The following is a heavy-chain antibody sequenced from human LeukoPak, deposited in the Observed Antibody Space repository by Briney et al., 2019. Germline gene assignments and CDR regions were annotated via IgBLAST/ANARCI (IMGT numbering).Heavy chain of an antibody. CDR3: ARVGLLIFGVEGFDY. CDR1: GYTFTCYG. V-gene: IGHV1-18*01. CDR2: ISAYNGNT. D-gene: IGHD3-3*01. J-gene: IGHJ4*02. Sequence: AASVKVSCKASGYTFTCYGISWVRQAPGQGLEWMGWISAYNGNTNYAQKLQGRVTMTTDTSTSTAYMELRSLRSDDTAVYYCARVGLLIFGVEGFDYWGQGTLVTVSS.